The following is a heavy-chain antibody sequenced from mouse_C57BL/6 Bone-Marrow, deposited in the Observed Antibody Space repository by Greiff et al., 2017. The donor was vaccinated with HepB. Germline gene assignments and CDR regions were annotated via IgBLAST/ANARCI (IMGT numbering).Heavy chain of an antibody. Sequence: VQLQQSGAELVRPGASVKLCCKALGYTFTDYEMHCVKQTPVHGLEWIGAIDPETCGTAYNQKFQGKATLTADKSSSTAYMELRSLTSEDSADYYWRSRDYYRIRYWGQGTTLTISS. V-gene: IGHV1-23*01. CDR3: RSRDYYRIRY. J-gene: IGHJ2*01. D-gene: IGHD1-1*01. CDR2: IDPETCGT. CDR1: GYTFTDYE.